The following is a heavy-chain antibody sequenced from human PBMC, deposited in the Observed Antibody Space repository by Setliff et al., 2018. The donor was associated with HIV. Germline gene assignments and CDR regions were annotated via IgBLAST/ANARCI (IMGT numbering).Heavy chain of an antibody. D-gene: IGHD3-22*01. CDR1: GYTFTSYG. J-gene: IGHJ4*02. CDR3: ARTLTYYFDGSFSSGPADY. CDR2: INTYNGNT. V-gene: IGHV1-18*01. Sequence: ASVKVSCKASGYTFTSYGISWVRQAPGQGLEWMGWINTYNGNTNYAQKVQGGVTISRDTSASTAYVELYSLTSEDTAVYYCARTLTYYFDGSFSSGPADYWGLGTLVTVSS.